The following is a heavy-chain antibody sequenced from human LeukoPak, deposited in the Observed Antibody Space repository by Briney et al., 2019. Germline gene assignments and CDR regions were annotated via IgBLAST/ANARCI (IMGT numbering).Heavy chain of an antibody. V-gene: IGHV3-21*01. CDR1: GFTFSSYS. D-gene: IGHD4/OR15-4a*01. Sequence: GGSLRLSCAASGFTFSSYSMNWVRQAPGKGLGWVSSISSSSSYIYYADSVKGRFTISRDNAKNSLYLQMNSLRAEDTAVYYCARIVSPANPIDYWGQGTLVTVSS. J-gene: IGHJ4*02. CDR2: ISSSSSYI. CDR3: ARIVSPANPIDY.